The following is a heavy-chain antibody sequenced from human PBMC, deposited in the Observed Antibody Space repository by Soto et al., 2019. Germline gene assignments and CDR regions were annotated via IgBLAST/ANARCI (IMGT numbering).Heavy chain of an antibody. D-gene: IGHD2-15*01. CDR2: IDPSDSYT. Sequence: GESLKISCKGSGYSFTSYWISWVRQMPGKGLEWMGRIDPSDSYTNYSPSFQGHVTISADKSISTAYLQWSSLKASDTAMYYCAREWVVAAPYHYYYYGMDVWRQGTTVTVSS. CDR3: AREWVVAAPYHYYYYGMDV. V-gene: IGHV5-10-1*01. CDR1: GYSFTSYW. J-gene: IGHJ6*02.